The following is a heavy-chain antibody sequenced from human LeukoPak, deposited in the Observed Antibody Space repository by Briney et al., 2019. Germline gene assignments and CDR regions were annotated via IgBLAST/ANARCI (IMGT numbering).Heavy chain of an antibody. Sequence: PSETLSLTCTVSGGSISTYYWSWIRRPPGKGLEWIGYIYYSGSTNHNPSLKSRVTMSVDTSKKQFSLKLSSVTAADTAVYYCARLVYHYDSSGYYKDWYFDLWGRGTLVTVSS. J-gene: IGHJ2*01. CDR1: GGSISTYY. V-gene: IGHV4-59*08. CDR2: IYYSGST. D-gene: IGHD3-22*01. CDR3: ARLVYHYDSSGYYKDWYFDL.